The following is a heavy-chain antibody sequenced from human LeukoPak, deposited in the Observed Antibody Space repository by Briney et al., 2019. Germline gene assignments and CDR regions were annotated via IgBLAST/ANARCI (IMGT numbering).Heavy chain of an antibody. D-gene: IGHD2-15*01. V-gene: IGHV1-8*03. CDR1: GYTFTSYD. Sequence: GASVKVSCKASGYTFTSYDINWVRQATGQGLEWMGWMNPNSGNTGYAQKFQGRVTITRNTSISTAYMELSSLRSEDTAVYYCARAYVKGYCSGGSCLYYYYMEVWGKGTTVTVSS. J-gene: IGHJ6*03. CDR2: MNPNSGNT. CDR3: ARAYVKGYCSGGSCLYYYYMEV.